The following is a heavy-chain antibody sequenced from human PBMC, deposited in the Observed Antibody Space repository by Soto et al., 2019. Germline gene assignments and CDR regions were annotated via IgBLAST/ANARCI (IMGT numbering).Heavy chain of an antibody. D-gene: IGHD3-3*01. Sequence: ASVKVSFKASGYTFTSYDINWVRQATGQGLEWMGWMNPNSGNTGYAQKFQGRVTMTRNTSISTAYMELSSLRSEDTAVYYCARGQYYDFWSGYLNLYYYYGMDVWGQGTTVTVSS. J-gene: IGHJ6*02. CDR3: ARGQYYDFWSGYLNLYYYYGMDV. CDR1: GYTFTSYD. V-gene: IGHV1-8*01. CDR2: MNPNSGNT.